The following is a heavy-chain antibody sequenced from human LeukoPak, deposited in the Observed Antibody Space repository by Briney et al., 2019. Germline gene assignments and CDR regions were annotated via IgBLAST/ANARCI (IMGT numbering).Heavy chain of an antibody. CDR3: ARSWARSGYYGAYYFDY. CDR1: GFVFDTYG. V-gene: IGHV3-33*01. Sequence: PGRSLRLSCAASGFVFDTYGMHWVRQAPGKGLEWVAVIWYDGSKKYYADSVKGRFTISRDNSKNTLYLQMNSLRAEDTAVYYCARSWARSGYYGAYYFDYWGQGTLVTVSS. D-gene: IGHD3-22*01. J-gene: IGHJ4*02. CDR2: IWYDGSKK.